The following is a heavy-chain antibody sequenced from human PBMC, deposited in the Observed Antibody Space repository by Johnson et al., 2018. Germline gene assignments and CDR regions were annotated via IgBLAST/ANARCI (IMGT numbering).Heavy chain of an antibody. CDR2: IIPPFGST. V-gene: IGHV1-69*01. CDR3: ARVAYYGSGNFYAFDI. D-gene: IGHD3-10*01. Sequence: VQLVESGAELKKXGSSVKVSCKASGGSFSSLSINWVRQAPGQGLEWMGSIIPPFGSTNSAQKFQGRVTITADESTSTAHMELSSLTSDDTAVYYCARVAYYGSGNFYAFDIWGQGTVVTVSS. CDR1: GGSFSSLS. J-gene: IGHJ3*02.